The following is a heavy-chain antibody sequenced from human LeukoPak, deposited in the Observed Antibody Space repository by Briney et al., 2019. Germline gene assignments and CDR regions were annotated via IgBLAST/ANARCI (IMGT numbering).Heavy chain of an antibody. D-gene: IGHD2-21*01. CDR3: VTAIVVVIWDAFDS. CDR1: GFTFSSYG. J-gene: IGHJ3*02. CDR2: ISYDGSNK. V-gene: IGHV3-30*03. Sequence: GGSLRLSCAASGFTFSSYGMHWVRQAPGKGLEWVADISYDGSNKYYADSVKGRFTISRDNSKNTLYLQMNSLRAEDTAVYYCVTAIVVVIWDAFDSWGEGAMATVSS.